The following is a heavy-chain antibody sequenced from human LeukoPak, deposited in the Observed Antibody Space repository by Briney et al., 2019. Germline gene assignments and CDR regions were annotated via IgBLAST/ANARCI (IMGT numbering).Heavy chain of an antibody. D-gene: IGHD3-10*01. J-gene: IGHJ4*02. Sequence: HTGGSLRLSCAAFGFTVSNNYMSWVRQAPGKGLEWVSIIDSAGNKYYADSVKGRFTISRDNAKNTVFLQLNSLRAEDTALYYCARSPWATLSYYFADWGQGTLLIVSA. V-gene: IGHV3-53*01. CDR3: ARSPWATLSYYFAD. CDR2: IDSAGNK. CDR1: GFTVSNNY.